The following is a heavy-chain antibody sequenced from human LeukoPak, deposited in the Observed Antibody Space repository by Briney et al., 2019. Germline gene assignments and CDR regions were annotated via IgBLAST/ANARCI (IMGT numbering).Heavy chain of an antibody. D-gene: IGHD3-10*01. V-gene: IGHV1-3*04. Sequence: ASVKVSCKTSGYTFTNYGMHWVRQAPRQSPEWMGWINTGNGHTKSSQKFQDRVTLTRDTSASTAYMELNSLSSEDTAVYYCARVPLDDASRHYYPHWGQGTLVTVSS. J-gene: IGHJ1*01. CDR1: GYTFTNYG. CDR2: INTGNGHT. CDR3: ARVPLDDASRHYYPH.